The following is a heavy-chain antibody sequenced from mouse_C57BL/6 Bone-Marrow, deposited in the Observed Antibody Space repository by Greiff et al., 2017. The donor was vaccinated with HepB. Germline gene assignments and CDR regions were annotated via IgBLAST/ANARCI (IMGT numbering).Heavy chain of an antibody. CDR3: APGNYSYYYAMDY. CDR2: ISSGGSYT. J-gene: IGHJ4*01. D-gene: IGHD2-1*01. CDR1: GFTFNSYG. V-gene: IGHV5-6*01. Sequence: EVQGVESGGDLVKPGGSLKLSCAASGFTFNSYGISWVRQTPDKRLEWVATISSGGSYTYYPDSVKGRFTISRDNAKNTLYLQMSSLKSEDTAMYHCAPGNYSYYYAMDYWGQGTSVTVSS.